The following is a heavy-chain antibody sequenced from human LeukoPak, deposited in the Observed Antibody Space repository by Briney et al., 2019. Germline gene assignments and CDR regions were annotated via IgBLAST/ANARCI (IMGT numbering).Heavy chain of an antibody. CDR1: GFTFSNYW. J-gene: IGHJ3*02. CDR2: INGDGSST. D-gene: IGHD3-3*01. CDR3: ARDLYGFWSGYFHAFDM. V-gene: IGHV3-74*01. Sequence: PGGSLRLSCAASGFTFSNYWMHWVRQAPGKGLVWVSRINGDGSSTNYADPVKGRFTISRDNAKNTLYLQMNSLRAEDTAVYYCARDLYGFWSGYFHAFDMWGQGTLVTVSS.